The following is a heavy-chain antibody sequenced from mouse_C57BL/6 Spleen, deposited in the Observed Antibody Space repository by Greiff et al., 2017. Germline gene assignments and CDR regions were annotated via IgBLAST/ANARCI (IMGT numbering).Heavy chain of an antibody. J-gene: IGHJ4*01. CDR1: GFTFSDYG. CDR3: ARRGGDYDAGDAMDY. Sequence: EVQVVESGGGLVKPGGSLKLSCAASGFTFSDYGMHWVRQAPEKGLEWVAYISSGSSTIYYADTVKGRFTISRDNAKNTLFLQMTSLMSEDTAMYYCARRGGDYDAGDAMDYWGQGTSVTVSS. V-gene: IGHV5-17*01. CDR2: ISSGSSTI. D-gene: IGHD2-4*01.